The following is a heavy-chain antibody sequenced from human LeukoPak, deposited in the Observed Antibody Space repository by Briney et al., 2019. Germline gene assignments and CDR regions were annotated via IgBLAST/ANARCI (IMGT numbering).Heavy chain of an antibody. J-gene: IGHJ6*02. CDR1: GFTFSNYW. V-gene: IGHV3-74*01. CDR3: VRDYQFIQEV. Sequence: GSLRLSCVASGFTFSNYWMLWVRQAPGKGLMWVSLISTDGKSTRYAESVKGRFTISRDNAKNALYLQMDILRVEDTALYFCVRDYQFIQEVWGQGTTVTVSS. CDR2: ISTDGKST. D-gene: IGHD2-2*01.